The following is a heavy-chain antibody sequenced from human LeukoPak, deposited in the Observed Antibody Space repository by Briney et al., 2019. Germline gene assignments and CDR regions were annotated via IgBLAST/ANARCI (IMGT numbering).Heavy chain of an antibody. V-gene: IGHV4-4*02. CDR3: ARAIPGYSSSWFPANWFDP. D-gene: IGHD6-13*01. CDR1: GGSISSSNW. CDR2: IYHSGST. J-gene: IGHJ5*02. Sequence: SETLSLTCAVSGGSISSSNWWSWVRQPPGKGLEWIGEIYHSGSTNYNPSLKSRVTISVDKSKNQFSLKLSSVTAADTAVYYCARAIPGYSSSWFPANWFDPWGQGTLVTVSS.